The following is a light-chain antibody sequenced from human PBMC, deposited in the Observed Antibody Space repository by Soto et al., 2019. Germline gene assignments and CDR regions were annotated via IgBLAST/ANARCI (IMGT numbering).Light chain of an antibody. CDR3: QQRSNWPFT. J-gene: IGKJ3*01. CDR2: AAS. Sequence: EIVLTRSPGPLSLPPGERAPDSCRASQSVSSNYLAWYQQKPGQAPRLLIYAASSRATGIPARFSGSGSRTDFTLTISSLEPEEFAVYYCQQRSNWPFTVGPGTKVDIK. CDR1: QSVSSNY. V-gene: IGKV3D-20*02.